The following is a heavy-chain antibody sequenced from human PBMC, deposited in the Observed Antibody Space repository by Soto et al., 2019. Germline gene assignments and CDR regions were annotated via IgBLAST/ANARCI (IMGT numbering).Heavy chain of an antibody. Sequence: GGSLGLSGAASGFTLSGSAMHWVRQASGKGLEWVGRIRSKANSYATAYAASVKGRFTISRDDSKNTAYLQMNSLKTEDTAVYYCTQLEYQLPHWGQGTLVTVSS. CDR2: IRSKANSYAT. V-gene: IGHV3-73*01. J-gene: IGHJ4*02. D-gene: IGHD2-2*01. CDR3: TQLEYQLPH. CDR1: GFTLSGSA.